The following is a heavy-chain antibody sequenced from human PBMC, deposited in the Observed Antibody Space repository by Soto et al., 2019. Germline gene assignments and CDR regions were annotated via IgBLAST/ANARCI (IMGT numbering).Heavy chain of an antibody. CDR3: AGTTSHQWYYMDV. CDR2: TYYRSRWYN. V-gene: IGHV6-1*01. J-gene: IGHJ6*03. Sequence: QTLSLTCAISGDSVSSNSAAWKWIRLSPSRGLEWLARTYYRSRWYNDYAVSVRSRITVNPDTSKNQFSLQLTSVTPEDTAVYYCAGTTSHQWYYMDVWGKGTTVTVSS. D-gene: IGHD1-7*01. CDR1: GDSVSSNSAA.